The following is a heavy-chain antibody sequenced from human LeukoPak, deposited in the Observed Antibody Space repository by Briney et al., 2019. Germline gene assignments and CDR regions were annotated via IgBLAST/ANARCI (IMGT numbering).Heavy chain of an antibody. CDR2: ISWNSGSI. J-gene: IGHJ6*02. Sequence: GGSLRLSCAASGFTFDDYAMHWVRQAPGKGLEWVSGISWNSGSIGYADSVKGRFTISRDNAKNSLYLQMNSLRAEDTALYYCPKHSSLTSMDVWGQGTTVTVSS. V-gene: IGHV3-9*01. CDR3: PKHSSLTSMDV. CDR1: GFTFDDYA. D-gene: IGHD6-13*01.